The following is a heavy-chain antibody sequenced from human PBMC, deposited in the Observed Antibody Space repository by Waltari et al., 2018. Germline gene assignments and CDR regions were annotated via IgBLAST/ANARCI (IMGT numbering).Heavy chain of an antibody. J-gene: IGHJ4*02. Sequence: QVQLQESGPGLVKPSETLSLTCAVSGYSISSGYYWGWIRQPPGKGLEWIGSIYHSGSTYYTPSLKSRVTISVDTSKNQFSLKLSSVTAADTAVYYCARGGSYSSSWFFDYWGQGTLVTVSS. CDR2: IYHSGST. D-gene: IGHD6-13*01. CDR1: GYSISSGYY. V-gene: IGHV4-38-2*01. CDR3: ARGGSYSSSWFFDY.